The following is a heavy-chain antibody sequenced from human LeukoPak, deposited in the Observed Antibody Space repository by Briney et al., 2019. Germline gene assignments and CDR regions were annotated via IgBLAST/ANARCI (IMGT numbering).Heavy chain of an antibody. J-gene: IGHJ4*02. Sequence: GGSLLLSWDASGFPFSSYWMSRGRQAPGKGLEWVANIKQDGSEKYYVDSVKGRFTISRDNAKNSLYLQMNSLRAEDTAVYYCAKPHFDSWGQGTLVTVSS. CDR1: GFPFSSYW. CDR2: IKQDGSEK. CDR3: AKPHFDS. V-gene: IGHV3-7*01.